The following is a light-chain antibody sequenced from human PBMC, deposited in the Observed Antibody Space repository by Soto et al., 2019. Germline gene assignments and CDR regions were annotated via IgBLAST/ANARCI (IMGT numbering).Light chain of an antibody. CDR1: QGIGSA. Sequence: AIQLTQSPSSLFASIGDRVTITCRARQGIGSALAWYQQAPGKPPKLLIFDASTLENGVPSRFSGGGSGTDFTLTISSLQPEDFATYYCLLFNTYPQAFGGGTKVEIK. V-gene: IGKV1-13*02. J-gene: IGKJ4*01. CDR2: DAS. CDR3: LLFNTYPQA.